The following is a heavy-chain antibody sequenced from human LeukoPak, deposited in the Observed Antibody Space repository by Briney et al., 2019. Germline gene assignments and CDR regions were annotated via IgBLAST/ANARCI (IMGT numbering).Heavy chain of an antibody. CDR2: IYYSGST. CDR1: GGSISSSYYY. CDR3: ARDTDLGAFDI. J-gene: IGHJ3*02. D-gene: IGHD4-11*01. V-gene: IGHV4-39*02. Sequence: SETLSLTCTVSGGSISSSYYYWGWIRQPPGKGLEWIGSIYYSGSTYYNPSLKSRVTISVDTSKNQFSLKLRSVTAADTAVYYCARDTDLGAFDIWGQGTMVTVSS.